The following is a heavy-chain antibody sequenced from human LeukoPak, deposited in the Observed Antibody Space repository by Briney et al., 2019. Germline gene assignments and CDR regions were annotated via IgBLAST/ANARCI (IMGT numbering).Heavy chain of an antibody. Sequence: GGTLRLSCAGSGFTFRNYAMSWVRQAPGKGLEWVSAISGAGYNTYYADSVKGRFTLSRDNSKNTLILQMNSLRAEDTALYYCAKGLKEGFCSTTSCYGIDSWGQGTLVTVSS. CDR1: GFTFRNYA. J-gene: IGHJ4*02. CDR3: AKGLKEGFCSTTSCYGIDS. D-gene: IGHD2-2*01. CDR2: ISGAGYNT. V-gene: IGHV3-23*01.